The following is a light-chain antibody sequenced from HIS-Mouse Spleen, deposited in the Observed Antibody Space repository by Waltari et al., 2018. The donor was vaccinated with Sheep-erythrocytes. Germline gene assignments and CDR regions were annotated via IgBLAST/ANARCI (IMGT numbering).Light chain of an antibody. CDR3: MQALQTPWT. V-gene: IGKV2-28*01. CDR2: LGS. CDR1: QSPLHSNGYNY. Sequence: DIVMTQSRLPLPVTPGAPASIPCGSSQSPLHSNGYNYLDWYLQKPGQSPQLLIYLGSNRASGVPDRFSGSGSGTDVTLKISRVEAEDVGVYYCMQALQTPWTFGQGTKVEIK. J-gene: IGKJ1*01.